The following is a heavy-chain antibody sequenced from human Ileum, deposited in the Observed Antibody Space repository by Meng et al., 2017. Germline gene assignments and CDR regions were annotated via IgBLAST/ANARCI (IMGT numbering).Heavy chain of an antibody. V-gene: IGHV3-23*03. J-gene: IGHJ4*02. CDR2: LSGNSNT. CDR1: GFTFSSYG. CDR3: ARGIGTHGRYYSDY. D-gene: IGHD3-9*01. Sequence: EVQLWESGGGCVQPGGCLRLSCTASGFTFSSYGMSWVRQAPGKGLEWVSGLSGNSNTYYAESVMGRFAISRDNSKNTLYLQMNSLKAEDTAVYYCARGIGTHGRYYSDYWGQGTLVTVSS.